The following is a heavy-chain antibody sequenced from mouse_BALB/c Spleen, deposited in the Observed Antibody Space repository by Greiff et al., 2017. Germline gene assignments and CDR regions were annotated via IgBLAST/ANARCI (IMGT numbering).Heavy chain of an antibody. D-gene: IGHD5-1-1*01. Sequence: VESGGGLVQPGGSRKLSCAASGFTFSSFGMHWVRQAPEKGLEWVAYISSGSSTIYYADTVKGRFTISRDNPKNTLFLQMTSLRSEDTAMYYCARSYTKPSWFAYWGQGTLVTVSA. CDR2: ISSGSSTI. CDR1: GFTFSSFG. CDR3: ARSYTKPSWFAY. V-gene: IGHV5-17*02. J-gene: IGHJ3*01.